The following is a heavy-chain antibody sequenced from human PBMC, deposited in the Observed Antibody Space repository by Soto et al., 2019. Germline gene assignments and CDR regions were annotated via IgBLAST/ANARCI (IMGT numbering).Heavy chain of an antibody. D-gene: IGHD6-6*01. V-gene: IGHV4-38-2*01. CDR3: ARLPGGGSSSY. CDR2: IYHSGST. J-gene: IGHJ4*02. Sequence: SETLSLTCAVSGYSISSGYYWGWIRQPPGKGLEWIGSIYHSGSTYYNPSLKSRVTISVDTSKNQFSLKLSSVTAADTAVYYCARLPGGGSSSYWGQGTLVTVSS. CDR1: GYSISSGYY.